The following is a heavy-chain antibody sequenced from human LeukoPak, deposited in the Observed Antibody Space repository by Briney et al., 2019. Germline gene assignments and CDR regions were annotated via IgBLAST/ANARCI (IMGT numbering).Heavy chain of an antibody. CDR1: GGSISSGDYY. Sequence: PSETLSLTCTVSGGSISSGDYYWSWIRQPPGKGLEWIGYIYYSGSTYYNPSLKSRVTISVDTSKNQFSLKLSSVTAADTAVYYCARSDGYCSGGSCYSQEQNWFDRWGQGTLVTVSS. V-gene: IGHV4-30-4*01. D-gene: IGHD2-15*01. CDR3: ARSDGYCSGGSCYSQEQNWFDR. J-gene: IGHJ5*02. CDR2: IYYSGST.